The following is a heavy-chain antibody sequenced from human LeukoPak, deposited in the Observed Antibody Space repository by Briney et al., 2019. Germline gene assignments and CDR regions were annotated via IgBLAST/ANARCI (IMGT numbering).Heavy chain of an antibody. Sequence: GGSLRLSCAASGFTFSSHALSWLRQAPGKGLEWVSTISGSGGSTYYADSVKGRFAISRDNSKNTLYVQMSSLRADDTAVYYCAKGYYYGSGSYSTFDYWGQGTLVTVSS. CDR2: ISGSGGST. V-gene: IGHV3-23*01. CDR1: GFTFSSHA. J-gene: IGHJ4*02. D-gene: IGHD3-10*01. CDR3: AKGYYYGSGSYSTFDY.